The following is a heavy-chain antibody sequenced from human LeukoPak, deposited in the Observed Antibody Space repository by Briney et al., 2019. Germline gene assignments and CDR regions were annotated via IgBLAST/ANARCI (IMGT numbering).Heavy chain of an antibody. Sequence: PGGSLRLSCSASGFPFSSYAMHWVRQAPGKGLEYVSAISDSGGSTYYADSVKGRFTISRDNAKNSLYLQMNSLRAEDTAVYYCARNSYGDYWGQGTLVTVSS. J-gene: IGHJ4*02. CDR1: GFPFSSYA. D-gene: IGHD5-18*01. CDR2: ISDSGGST. V-gene: IGHV3-64*04. CDR3: ARNSYGDY.